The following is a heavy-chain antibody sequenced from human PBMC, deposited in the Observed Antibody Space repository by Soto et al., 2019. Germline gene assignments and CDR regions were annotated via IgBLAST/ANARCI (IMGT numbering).Heavy chain of an antibody. CDR2: IYHNGGT. D-gene: IGHD4-4*01. Sequence: QVQLQESGPGLVKPSETLSLTCTVSGGSISNYYWSWIRQPPGKGLEWIAYIYHNGGTYYNPSLKSRVTISTVTSKNQISLRLSSVTAADTVVYYCARHYSTWDYFDDCGQGTLVTVSS. J-gene: IGHJ4*02. V-gene: IGHV4-59*08. CDR1: GGSISNYY. CDR3: ARHYSTWDYFDD.